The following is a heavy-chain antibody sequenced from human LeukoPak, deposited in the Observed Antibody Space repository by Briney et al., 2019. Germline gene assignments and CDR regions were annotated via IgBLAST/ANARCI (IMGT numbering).Heavy chain of an antibody. Sequence: GESLRLSCAASGFSFSSYVMSWVRQAPGKGLEWVSAVSGSGGSTYYADSVKGRFTISRDISKNTLYLQMNSLRAEDTAVYYCAEVLWFGGKYFDYWGQGTLVTVSS. CDR3: AEVLWFGGKYFDY. V-gene: IGHV3-23*01. CDR1: GFSFSSYV. J-gene: IGHJ4*02. D-gene: IGHD3-10*01. CDR2: VSGSGGST.